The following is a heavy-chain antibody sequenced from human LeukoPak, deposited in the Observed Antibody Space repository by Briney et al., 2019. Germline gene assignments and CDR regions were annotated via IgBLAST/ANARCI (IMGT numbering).Heavy chain of an antibody. Sequence: GASVKVSCKTSGYTFIGYYIHWVRQAPGQGLEWMGWINPNSGGTKYAQKSQGRVTMTRDTSTSTAYMELSRLTSDDTAVYYCARGGLQHVYSGYDYFDYWGQGTLVTVSS. D-gene: IGHD5-12*01. J-gene: IGHJ4*02. CDR3: ARGGLQHVYSGYDYFDY. CDR1: GYTFIGYY. V-gene: IGHV1-2*02. CDR2: INPNSGGT.